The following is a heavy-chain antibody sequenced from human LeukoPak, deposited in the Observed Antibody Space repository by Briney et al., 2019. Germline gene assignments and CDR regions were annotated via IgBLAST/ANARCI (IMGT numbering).Heavy chain of an antibody. CDR1: GYTFTRYD. CDR3: ARVLSTLENRSYFGVDRGQNWFDP. D-gene: IGHD1-26*01. V-gene: IGHV1-8*03. Sequence: ASVKVSCKASGYTFTRYDINWVRQATGQGLEWMGWMNTKSGNTGHAQKFQGRVTITRDTSINTVYMELSSLRSEDTAVYYCARVLSTLENRSYFGVDRGQNWFDPWGQGTLVTVSS. J-gene: IGHJ5*02. CDR2: MNTKSGNT.